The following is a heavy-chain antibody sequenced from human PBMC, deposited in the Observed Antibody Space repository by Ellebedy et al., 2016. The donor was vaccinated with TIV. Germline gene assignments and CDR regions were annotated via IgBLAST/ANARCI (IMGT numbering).Heavy chain of an antibody. Sequence: PWGSLRLSCVASGFTFPEYGMSWARQVPGKGPEWVSGVNWNGEIRTYADSVKGRFTISRDNAKNPVHLQMNSLRAEDTALYYCVRQDSAWQNLFDYWGRGSPVTVSS. D-gene: IGHD1-26*01. CDR2: VNWNGEIR. J-gene: IGHJ4*02. CDR1: GFTFPEYG. CDR3: VRQDSAWQNLFDY. V-gene: IGHV3-20*04.